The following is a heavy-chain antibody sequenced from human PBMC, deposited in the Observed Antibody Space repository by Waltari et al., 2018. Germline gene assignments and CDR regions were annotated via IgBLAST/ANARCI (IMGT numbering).Heavy chain of an antibody. CDR2: IKTKTDGVTI. CDR3: TAGSPFHY. Sequence: EVLLMESVGGLVKPRGSLRLSCAASGFTFNSAWMTWLRQAPGKGLEWVGRIKTKTDGVTIVYAAPVKDRFTISRDDSKNTRYLEMNSLKIEDTAVYYCTAGSPFHYWGQGALVTVSS. CDR1: GFTFNSAW. V-gene: IGHV3-15*01. J-gene: IGHJ4*02. D-gene: IGHD6-19*01.